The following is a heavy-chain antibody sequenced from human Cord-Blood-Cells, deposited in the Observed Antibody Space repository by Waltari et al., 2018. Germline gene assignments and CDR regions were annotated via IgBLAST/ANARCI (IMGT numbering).Heavy chain of an antibody. Sequence: QVQLVQSGAEVKKPGSSVKVSCKASGGTFSSYAISWVRQAPGQGLEWMGGIIPSFGTANNAQKFQGRVTITADESTSTAYMELSSLRSEDTAVYYCARERTATAYFDYWGQGTLVTVSS. D-gene: IGHD5-12*01. CDR3: ARERTATAYFDY. V-gene: IGHV1-69*01. J-gene: IGHJ4*02. CDR1: GGTFSSYA. CDR2: IIPSFGTA.